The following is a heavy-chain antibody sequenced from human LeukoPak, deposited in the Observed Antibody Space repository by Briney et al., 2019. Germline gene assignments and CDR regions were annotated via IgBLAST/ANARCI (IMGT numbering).Heavy chain of an antibody. D-gene: IGHD6-6*01. CDR3: ARESVPAVAARRGLNY. Sequence: ASVKVSCKASGYTFTGYYMHWVRQAPGQGLEWMGWINPNSGGTNYAQKFRGRVTMTRDTSISTVYMEMSRLRSDDTAVYYCARESVPAVAARRGLNYWGQGTLVAVSS. CDR1: GYTFTGYY. V-gene: IGHV1-2*02. J-gene: IGHJ4*02. CDR2: INPNSGGT.